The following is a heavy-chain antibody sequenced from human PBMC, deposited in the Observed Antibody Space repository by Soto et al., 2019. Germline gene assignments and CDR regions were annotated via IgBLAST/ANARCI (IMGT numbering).Heavy chain of an antibody. CDR2: IYHGGST. V-gene: IGHV4-4*02. CDR3: ARDRRIAAAGRSYYYYGMDV. J-gene: IGHJ6*02. Sequence: QVQLQESGPGLVKPSGTLSLTCAVSGGSISSSTWWSWVRHPPGKGQEWIGEIYHGGSTNYNPSLKSRVTISVDKSKNQFSLKLSSVTAADTAVYYCARDRRIAAAGRSYYYYGMDVWGQGTTVTVSS. D-gene: IGHD6-13*01. CDR1: GGSISSSTW.